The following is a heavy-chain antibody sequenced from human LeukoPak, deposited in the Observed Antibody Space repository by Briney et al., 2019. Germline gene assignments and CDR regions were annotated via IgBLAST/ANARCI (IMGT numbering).Heavy chain of an antibody. V-gene: IGHV3-23*01. Sequence: XXSFXXXGMSWVRQAPGKGLXXVSAISGSGGSTYYADSVKGRFTISRDNXKNTLYLQMNSLRAEDTAVYYCXXXXQYSSGWYKIWGQGTMVTVSS. J-gene: IGHJ3*02. D-gene: IGHD6-19*01. CDR2: ISGSGGST. CDR1: XXSFXXXG. CDR3: XXXXQYSSGWYKI.